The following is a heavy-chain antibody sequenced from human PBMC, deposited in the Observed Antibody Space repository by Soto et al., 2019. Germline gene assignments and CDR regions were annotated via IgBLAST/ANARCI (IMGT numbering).Heavy chain of an antibody. Sequence: SETLSLTCTVSGGSISSGDYYWIWIRQPPGKSLEWIGYIYYSGSTYYNPSLKSRVTISVDTSKNQFSLKLSSVTAADTAVYYCASGYDCSGGSCYLFDYWGQGTPVTVST. CDR2: IYYSGST. D-gene: IGHD2-15*01. CDR1: GGSISSGDYY. CDR3: ASGYDCSGGSCYLFDY. J-gene: IGHJ4*02. V-gene: IGHV4-30-4*01.